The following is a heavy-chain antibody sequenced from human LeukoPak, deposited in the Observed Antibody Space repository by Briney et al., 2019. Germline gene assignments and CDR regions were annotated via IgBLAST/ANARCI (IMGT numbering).Heavy chain of an antibody. CDR1: GFTFSDYY. CDR3: AKDRWEDY. CDR2: ISSTSSYT. J-gene: IGHJ4*02. Sequence: GGSLRLSCAASGFTFSDYYMSWIRQAPGKGLEWVSYISSTSSYTNYADSVKGRFTISRDNSKNTLYLQMNSLRAEDTAVYYCAKDRWEDYWGQGTLVTVSS. D-gene: IGHD1-26*01. V-gene: IGHV3-11*06.